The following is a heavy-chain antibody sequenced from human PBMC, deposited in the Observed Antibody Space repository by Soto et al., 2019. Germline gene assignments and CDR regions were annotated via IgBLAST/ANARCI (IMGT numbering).Heavy chain of an antibody. Sequence: QVQLVQSGAEEKKPGASVKVSCKASGYTFTGYAMHWVRQAPGQRLEWMGWINAGNGNTKYSQKFQGRVTITRDTSASTAYMQLSCLRSEDTAVYYCARSVAVPADFDYWCQGTLVTVSS. CDR2: INAGNGNT. CDR3: ARSVAVPADFDY. CDR1: GYTFTGYA. J-gene: IGHJ4*02. V-gene: IGHV1-3*05. D-gene: IGHD6-19*01.